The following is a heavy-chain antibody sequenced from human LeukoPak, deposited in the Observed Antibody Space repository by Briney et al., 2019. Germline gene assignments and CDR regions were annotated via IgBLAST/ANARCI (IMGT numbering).Heavy chain of an antibody. CDR3: ARNYYDSSGYYFTTIFDY. Sequence: GGSLRLSCAASGFTFSSYAMHLVRQAPGKGLEWVAVISYDGSNKYYADSVKGRFTISRDNSKNTLYLQMNSLRAEDTAVYYCARNYYDSSGYYFTTIFDYWGQGTLVTVSS. V-gene: IGHV3-30-3*01. D-gene: IGHD3-22*01. CDR1: GFTFSSYA. CDR2: ISYDGSNK. J-gene: IGHJ4*02.